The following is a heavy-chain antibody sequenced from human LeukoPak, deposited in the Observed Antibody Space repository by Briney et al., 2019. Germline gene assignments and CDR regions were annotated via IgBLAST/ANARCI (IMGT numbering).Heavy chain of an antibody. CDR2: ISWNSGSI. CDR1: GFTFDDYA. Sequence: QPGRSLRLSCAASGFTFDDYAMHWVRQAPGKGLEWVSGISWNSGSIDYADSVKGRFTISRDNSKNTLYLQMHSLRPEDTAVYYCAKEAISPYCTSYTCLSHLFDYWGQGTLVTVSS. D-gene: IGHD2-8*01. CDR3: AKEAISPYCTSYTCLSHLFDY. V-gene: IGHV3-9*01. J-gene: IGHJ4*02.